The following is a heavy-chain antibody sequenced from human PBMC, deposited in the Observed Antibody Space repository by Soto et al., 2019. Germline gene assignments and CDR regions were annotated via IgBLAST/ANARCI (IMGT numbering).Heavy chain of an antibody. V-gene: IGHV5-51*01. CDR2: IYPGDSDT. J-gene: IGHJ2*01. Sequence: GESLKISCKGSGYSFAGYWVGWVRQMPGKGLEWMGIIYPGDSDTRYSPSFQGQVTISADKSISTAYLQWSSLKASDTAMYYCARRMISSHWWFDLWGRGTLVTVSS. CDR3: ARRMISSHWWFDL. D-gene: IGHD2-15*01. CDR1: GYSFAGYW.